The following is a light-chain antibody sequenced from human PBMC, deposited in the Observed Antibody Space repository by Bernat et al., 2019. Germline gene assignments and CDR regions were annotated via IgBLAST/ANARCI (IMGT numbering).Light chain of an antibody. V-gene: IGLV3-1*01. J-gene: IGLJ3*02. CDR2: QDD. Sequence: SYELTQPPSVSVSLGQTASITCSGDKLGSKYTCWYQQKPGQSPVVVIYQDDKRPSGIPERFSGSHSGNTATLTISGAQAMDEADYYCQAWDSSTGVFGGGTKLTVL. CDR1: KLGSKY. CDR3: QAWDSSTGV.